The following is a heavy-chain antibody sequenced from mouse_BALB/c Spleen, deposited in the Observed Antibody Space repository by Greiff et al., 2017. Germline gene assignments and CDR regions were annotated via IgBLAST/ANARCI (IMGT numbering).Heavy chain of an antibody. V-gene: IGHV1S81*02. J-gene: IGHJ4*01. CDR3: ARLLRYAMDY. CDR2: INPSNGRT. CDR1: GYTFTSYW. D-gene: IGHD1-1*01. Sequence: QVQLKQPGAELVKPGASVKLSCKASGYTFTSYWMHWVKQRPGQGLEWIGEINPSNGRTNYNEKFKSKATLTVDKSSSTAYMQLSSLTSEDSAVYYCARLLRYAMDYWGQGTSVTVSS.